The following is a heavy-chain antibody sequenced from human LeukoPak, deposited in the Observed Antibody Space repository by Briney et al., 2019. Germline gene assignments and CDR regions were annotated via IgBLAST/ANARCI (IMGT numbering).Heavy chain of an antibody. CDR3: ARDGSARSLAN. D-gene: IGHD6-6*01. V-gene: IGHV3-53*01. J-gene: IGHJ4*02. CDR1: GFIFSSYG. Sequence: GGSLRLSCAASGFIFSSYGMHWVRQAPGKGLEWVSVIDNGGSTYYADSVKGRFTISRDNSKNTLYLQMNSLRAEDTAVYYCARDGSARSLANWGQGTLVSVSS. CDR2: IDNGGST.